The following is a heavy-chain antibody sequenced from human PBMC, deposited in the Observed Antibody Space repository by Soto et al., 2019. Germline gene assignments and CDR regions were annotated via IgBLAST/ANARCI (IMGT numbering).Heavy chain of an antibody. CDR1: GYTFTSYG. V-gene: IGHV1-18*01. CDR2: ISAYNGNT. J-gene: IGHJ6*02. CDR3: SRVREDQYGGYEDSYYYYGMDV. D-gene: IGHD5-12*01. Sequence: QVQLVQSGAEVKKPGASVKVSCKASGYTFTSYGISWVRQAPGQGLEWMGWISAYNGNTNYAQKLQGRVTMTTDTSTRTAYMELRSLRSDDTAVYYCSRVREDQYGGYEDSYYYYGMDVWGQGTTVTVSS.